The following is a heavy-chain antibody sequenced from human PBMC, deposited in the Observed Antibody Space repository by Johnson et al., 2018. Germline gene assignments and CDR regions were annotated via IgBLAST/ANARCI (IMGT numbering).Heavy chain of an antibody. V-gene: IGHV1-69*09. J-gene: IGHJ6*03. CDR1: AGIFSSYT. CDR3: ARGHYMDV. Sequence: VQLVESGAEVKKPGSSEKVSCKASAGIFSSYTINWVRQAPGQGLEWMGRIIPPLDISHYAQKFQGRVTLTVDKSTNPSYMELSSLRSEDTALYYCARGHYMDVWGKGTAVTVPS. CDR2: IIPPLDIS.